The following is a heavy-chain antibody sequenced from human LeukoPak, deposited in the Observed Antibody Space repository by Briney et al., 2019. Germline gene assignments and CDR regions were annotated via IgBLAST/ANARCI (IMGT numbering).Heavy chain of an antibody. V-gene: IGHV1-69*04. Sequence: ASVKVSCKASGYTFTSYGISWVRQAPGQGLEWMGRIIPILGIANYAQKFQGRVTITADESTSTAYMELSSLRSEDTAVYYCARGPAAAHYYYYMDVWGKGTTVTVSS. D-gene: IGHD6-13*01. CDR1: GYTFTSYG. CDR3: ARGPAAAHYYYYMDV. J-gene: IGHJ6*03. CDR2: IIPILGIA.